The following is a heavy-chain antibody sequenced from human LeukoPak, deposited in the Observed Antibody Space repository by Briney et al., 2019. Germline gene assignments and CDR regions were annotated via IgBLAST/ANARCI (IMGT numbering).Heavy chain of an antibody. J-gene: IGHJ4*02. Sequence: SETLSLTCSVSGPSIGSFYWSWIRQPPGRGLEWIGYMYNSGRTTNYNPSLKSRATISMDTSKNQFSLNLKSVTAADTAIYYCAKIPGDRPDDWGQGTLVTVS. CDR2: MYNSGRTT. CDR1: GPSIGSFY. V-gene: IGHV4-59*03. CDR3: AKIPGDRPDD. D-gene: IGHD7-27*01.